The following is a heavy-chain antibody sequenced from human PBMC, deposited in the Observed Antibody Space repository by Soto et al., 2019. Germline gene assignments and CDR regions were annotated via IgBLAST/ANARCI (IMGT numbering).Heavy chain of an antibody. Sequence: QVQLQESGPGLVKPSETLSLTCTVSGGSISGYYWSWIRQPPGKGLEWIGYIYYTGSTNYNPSLKTRFTISIDTSQNRFSLKLTSVTAADTAVYYCARENGRYTTYEIDYWGQGTLVTVSS. J-gene: IGHJ4*02. D-gene: IGHD3-16*02. CDR3: ARENGRYTTYEIDY. V-gene: IGHV4-59*01. CDR2: IYYTGST. CDR1: GGSISGYY.